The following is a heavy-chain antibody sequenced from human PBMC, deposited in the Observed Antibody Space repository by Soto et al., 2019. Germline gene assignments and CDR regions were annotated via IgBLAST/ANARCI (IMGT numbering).Heavy chain of an antibody. V-gene: IGHV1-18*01. D-gene: IGHD1-26*01. J-gene: IGHJ6*02. CDR1: GYTFTSYG. CDR3: GRAWVTGRGGMDV. Sequence: QVQLVQSGAEVKKPGASVKVSCKTSGYTFTSYGLSWVRQAPGQGLEGRGWSNGYTCKINYAQKFQGRVTMTTDTSTHTASLALWTLLSEGTAVDYCGRAWVTGRGGMDVWGQGTTVTVSS. CDR2: SNGYTCKI.